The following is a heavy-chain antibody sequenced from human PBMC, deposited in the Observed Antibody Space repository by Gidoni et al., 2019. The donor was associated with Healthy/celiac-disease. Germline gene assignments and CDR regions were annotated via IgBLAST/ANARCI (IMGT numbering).Heavy chain of an antibody. Sequence: EVQLLESGGGLVQPGGSLRLSCAASGFTFSSYAMRWGRQAPGKVLEWVSAISGSGGSTYYADSVKGRFTISRDNSKNTLYLQMNSLRAEDTSVYYCAKGGVRKEPRFDYWGQGTLVTVSS. D-gene: IGHD1-1*01. CDR1: GFTFSSYA. CDR2: ISGSGGST. J-gene: IGHJ4*02. CDR3: AKGGVRKEPRFDY. V-gene: IGHV3-23*01.